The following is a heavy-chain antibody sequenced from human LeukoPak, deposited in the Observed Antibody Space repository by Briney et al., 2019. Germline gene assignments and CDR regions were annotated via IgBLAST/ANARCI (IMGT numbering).Heavy chain of an antibody. Sequence: GASVKVSCKASGDTFSGYYMHWVRQAPGQGVEWMGWINPKSGGTKYAQKFQGRVTMTRDTSISTAYMELSRLRSDDTAVYHCARGGWTSGGSSLDAFDIWGQGTMVTVSS. CDR3: ARGGWTSGGSSLDAFDI. J-gene: IGHJ3*02. CDR2: INPKSGGT. D-gene: IGHD2-15*01. CDR1: GDTFSGYY. V-gene: IGHV1-2*02.